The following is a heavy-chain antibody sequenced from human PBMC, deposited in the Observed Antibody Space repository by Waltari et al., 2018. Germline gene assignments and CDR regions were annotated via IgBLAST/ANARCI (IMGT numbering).Heavy chain of an antibody. CDR1: GFTVSSNY. D-gene: IGHD3-22*01. CDR3: ARDAAAYYYDSNPMAGAFDI. CDR2: IYSGGST. V-gene: IGHV3-66*02. J-gene: IGHJ3*02. Sequence: EVQLVESGGGLVQPGGSLRLSCAASGFTVSSNYMSWVRPAPGKGLEWVSVIYSGGSTDYEDSVKGRFTISRDNSKNTLYLQMNSLRAEDTAVYYCARDAAAYYYDSNPMAGAFDIWGQGTMVTVSS.